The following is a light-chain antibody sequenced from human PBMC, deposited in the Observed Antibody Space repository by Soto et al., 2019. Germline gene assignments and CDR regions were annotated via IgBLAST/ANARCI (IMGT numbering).Light chain of an antibody. V-gene: IGLV1-40*01. J-gene: IGLJ2*01. Sequence: QSVLTQPPSVSGAPGQRVTISCTGSSSNIGAGYDVHWYQQLPGTAPKLLIYGNSNRPSGVPDRFSGSKSGTSASLAITGLQAEDEADSYCQSYDSILSGSVVFGGGTKLTVL. CDR1: SSNIGAGYD. CDR3: QSYDSILSGSVV. CDR2: GNS.